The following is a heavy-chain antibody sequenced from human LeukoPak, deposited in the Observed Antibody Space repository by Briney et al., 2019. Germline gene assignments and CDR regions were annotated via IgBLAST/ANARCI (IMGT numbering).Heavy chain of an antibody. J-gene: IGHJ4*02. CDR1: AFTFDDYA. D-gene: IGHD4-17*01. V-gene: IGHV3-9*01. CDR2: ISWDSGSV. CDR3: ARDRGDYYGDYGEYFDY. Sequence: PGGSLRLSCAASAFTFDDYAMYWVRQAPGKGLEWVSGISWDSGSVGYADSVKGRFTISRDNAKNSLYLQMNSLRAEDTALYYCARDRGDYYGDYGEYFDYWGQGTLVTVSS.